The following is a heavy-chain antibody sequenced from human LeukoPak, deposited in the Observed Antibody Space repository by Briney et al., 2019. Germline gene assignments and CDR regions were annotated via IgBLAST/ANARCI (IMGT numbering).Heavy chain of an antibody. CDR3: AKVKRWLQLVGAFDI. Sequence: PGGSLRLSCAASGFTFDDYAMHWVRQAPGKGLEWVSGISWNSGSIGYADSVKGRFTISRDNAKNSLYLQMNSLRAEDTALYYCAKVKRWLQLVGAFDIWGQGTMDTVSS. J-gene: IGHJ3*02. V-gene: IGHV3-9*01. D-gene: IGHD5-24*01. CDR2: ISWNSGSI. CDR1: GFTFDDYA.